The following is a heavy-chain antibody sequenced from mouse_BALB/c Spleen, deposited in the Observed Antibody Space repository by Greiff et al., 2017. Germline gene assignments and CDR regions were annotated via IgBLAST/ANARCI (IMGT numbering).Heavy chain of an antibody. J-gene: IGHJ1*01. Sequence: VHVKQSGAELVKPGASVKLSCTASGFNIKDTYMHWVKQRPEQGLEWIGRIDPANGNTKYDPKFQGKATITADTSSNTAYLQLSSLTSEDTAVYYCARYDGDWYFDVWGAGTTVTVSS. CDR1: GFNIKDTY. CDR2: IDPANGNT. D-gene: IGHD2-3*01. CDR3: ARYDGDWYFDV. V-gene: IGHV14-3*02.